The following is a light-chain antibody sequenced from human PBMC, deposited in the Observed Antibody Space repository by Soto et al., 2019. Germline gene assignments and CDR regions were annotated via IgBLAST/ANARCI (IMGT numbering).Light chain of an antibody. CDR3: QQTYSIPYT. Sequence: DIQMTQSPSSLSASVGDRVTITCRPSQSISSYLNWYQQKPGKAPKLLIYAASNLQSGVPSGFSGSRSWTEFTLPISRLQSEDFATYYCQQTYSIPYTCGQGTKLEIK. CDR2: AAS. CDR1: QSISSY. J-gene: IGKJ2*01. V-gene: IGKV1-39*01.